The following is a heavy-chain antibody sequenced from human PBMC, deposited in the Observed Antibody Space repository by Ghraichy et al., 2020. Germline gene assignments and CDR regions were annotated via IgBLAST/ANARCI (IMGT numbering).Heavy chain of an antibody. V-gene: IGHV3-53*01. D-gene: IGHD4-17*01. Sequence: GESLNISCAASGLTVSTNYMSWVRQAPGKGLEWVSVIFSGGSTYYADSVKGRFTISRDKSKNTLYLQMNSLRAEDTAVYFCARKPLDDYGDYDVGYWGQGTMVTVSS. CDR3: ARKPLDDYGDYDVGY. CDR1: GLTVSTNY. CDR2: IFSGGST. J-gene: IGHJ4*02.